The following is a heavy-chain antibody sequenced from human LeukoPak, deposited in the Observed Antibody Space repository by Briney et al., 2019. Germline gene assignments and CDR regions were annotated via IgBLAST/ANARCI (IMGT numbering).Heavy chain of an antibody. CDR2: ISAYNGNT. D-gene: IGHD4-17*01. V-gene: IGHV1-18*01. J-gene: IGHJ3*02. Sequence: ASVKVSCKASGHTFTSYGISWVRQAPGQGLEWMGWISAYNGNTNYAQKLQGRVTMTTDTSASTAYMELRSLRSDDTAVYYCARGQTTVPLDAFDIWGQGTMVTVSS. CDR3: ARGQTTVPLDAFDI. CDR1: GHTFTSYG.